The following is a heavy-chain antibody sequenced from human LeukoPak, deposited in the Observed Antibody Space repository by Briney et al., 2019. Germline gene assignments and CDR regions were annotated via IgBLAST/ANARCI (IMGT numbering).Heavy chain of an antibody. J-gene: IGHJ3*02. Sequence: GASLRLSCAASGFTFSSYAISWVRQAPGKGLEWVSATSGSGGSTYYADSVKGRFTISRDNSKNTLYLQMNSLRAEDTAVYYCAKVVAARLDAFDIWGQGTMVTVSS. V-gene: IGHV3-23*01. CDR1: GFTFSSYA. D-gene: IGHD2-15*01. CDR2: TSGSGGST. CDR3: AKVVAARLDAFDI.